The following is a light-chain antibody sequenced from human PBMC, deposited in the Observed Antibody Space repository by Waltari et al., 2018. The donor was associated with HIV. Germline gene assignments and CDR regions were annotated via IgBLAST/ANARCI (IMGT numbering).Light chain of an antibody. Sequence: DIQFTQPPSFLSPSLGDTAPTPCRASQGIGSNLAWYRQNPGQAPRLLIFAASTLESGVPSRFSGSGSGTEFALTIKSLQPEDFATYYCQHLNTYPLFTFGPGTTVDIK. CDR2: AAS. J-gene: IGKJ3*01. CDR1: QGIGSN. CDR3: QHLNTYPLFT. V-gene: IGKV1-9*01.